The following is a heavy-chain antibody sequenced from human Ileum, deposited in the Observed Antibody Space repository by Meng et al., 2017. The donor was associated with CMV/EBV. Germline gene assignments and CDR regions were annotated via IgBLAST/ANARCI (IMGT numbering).Heavy chain of an antibody. CDR2: ISTHNGDT. CDR3: ARYEDYCSDTACFLGPYFDN. V-gene: IGHV1-18*01. Sequence: ASVKVSCKASGYTFTRYAISWVRQAPGQGLEWMGRISTHNGDTDSAQEFQERLTMTTDTATSTAYMELRSLRSDDTAVYYCARYEDYCSDTACFLGPYFDNWGQGKLVNGAS. J-gene: IGHJ4*02. D-gene: IGHD2-2*01. CDR1: GYTFTRYA.